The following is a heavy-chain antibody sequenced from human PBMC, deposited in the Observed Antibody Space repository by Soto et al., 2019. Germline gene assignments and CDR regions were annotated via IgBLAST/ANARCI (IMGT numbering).Heavy chain of an antibody. D-gene: IGHD1-26*01. CDR1: GFTFSSYG. J-gene: IGHJ4*02. Sequence: GGSLRLSCAASGFTFSSYGMHWVRQAPGKGLEWVAVISYDGSNKYYADSVKGRFTISRDNSKNTLYLQMNSLRAEDTAVYYCAKDLLVVGATRAFPPDYWGQGTMVTFSS. CDR3: AKDLLVVGATRAFPPDY. CDR2: ISYDGSNK. V-gene: IGHV3-30*18.